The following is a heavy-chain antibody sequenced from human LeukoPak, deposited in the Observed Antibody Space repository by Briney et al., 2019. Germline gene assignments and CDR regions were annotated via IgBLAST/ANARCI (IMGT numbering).Heavy chain of an antibody. D-gene: IGHD2-15*01. CDR1: GFTFSSYW. V-gene: IGHV3-7*01. Sequence: GGSLRLSCSASGFTFSSYWMTWVRQAPGKGLEWVANIKQDGSEKYYVDSVKGRFTISRDSAKNSLYLQMSSLRAEDTAVYYCATIKRYDTGRSASVGIDHWGQGTLVTVSS. CDR3: ATIKRYDTGRSASVGIDH. J-gene: IGHJ4*02. CDR2: IKQDGSEK.